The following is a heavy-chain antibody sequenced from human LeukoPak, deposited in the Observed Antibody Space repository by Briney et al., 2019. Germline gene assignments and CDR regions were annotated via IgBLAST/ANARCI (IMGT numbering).Heavy chain of an antibody. CDR1: GYTFTSNY. CDR2: ISPSGGST. V-gene: IGHV1-46*01. J-gene: IGHJ4*02. CDR3: ARDPSYYYGSGSYFDY. Sequence: ASVKVSCKAFGYTFTSNYMHWVRQAPGQGPEWMGVISPSGGSTTYAQKLQGRVTMTTDTSTSTAYMELRSLRSDDTAVYYCARDPSYYYGSGSYFDYWGQGTLVTVSS. D-gene: IGHD3-10*01.